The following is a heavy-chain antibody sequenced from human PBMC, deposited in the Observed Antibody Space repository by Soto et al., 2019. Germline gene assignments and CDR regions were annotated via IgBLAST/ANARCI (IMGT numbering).Heavy chain of an antibody. CDR1: GFTFSSYA. V-gene: IGHV3-23*01. J-gene: IGHJ6*02. D-gene: IGHD3-3*01. Sequence: GGSLRLSCAASGFTFSSYAMSWVRQAPGKGLEWVSAISGSGGSTYYADSVKGRFTISRDNSKNTLYLQMNSLRAEDTAVYYCAKFPRPDFWSGYSNVVTALYYGMDVWGQGTTVTVSS. CDR3: AKFPRPDFWSGYSNVVTALYYGMDV. CDR2: ISGSGGST.